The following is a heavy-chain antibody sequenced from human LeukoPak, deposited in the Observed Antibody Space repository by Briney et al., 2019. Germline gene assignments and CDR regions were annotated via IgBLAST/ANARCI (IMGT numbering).Heavy chain of an antibody. V-gene: IGHV3-33*01. Sequence: GGSLRLSCAASGFTFSSYGMHWVRQAPGKGLEWVAVIWYDGSNKYYADSAKGRFTISRDNSKNTLYLQMNSLRAEDTAVYYCATHNYDILTGHGQNFDYWGQGTLVTVSS. J-gene: IGHJ4*02. CDR2: IWYDGSNK. D-gene: IGHD3-9*01. CDR3: ATHNYDILTGHGQNFDY. CDR1: GFTFSSYG.